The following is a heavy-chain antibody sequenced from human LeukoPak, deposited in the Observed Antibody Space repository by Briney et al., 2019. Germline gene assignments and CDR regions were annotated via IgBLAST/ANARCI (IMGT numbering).Heavy chain of an antibody. D-gene: IGHD5-18*01. CDR1: GYTFTSYD. V-gene: IGHV1-8*01. CDR3: ARVLPKYSYGPGDY. Sequence: ASVKVSCKASGYTFTSYDINWVRQATGQGLEWMGWMNPNSGNTGYAQKFQGRVTMTRDMSTSTVYMELSSLRSEDTAVYYCARVLPKYSYGPGDYWGQGTLVTVSS. CDR2: MNPNSGNT. J-gene: IGHJ4*02.